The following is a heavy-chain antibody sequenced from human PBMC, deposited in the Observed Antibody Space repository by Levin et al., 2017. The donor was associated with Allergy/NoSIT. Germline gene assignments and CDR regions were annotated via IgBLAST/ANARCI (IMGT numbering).Heavy chain of an antibody. D-gene: IGHD1-14*01. CDR3: ARGGRSSNPNWFDP. V-gene: IGHV4-59*01. CDR2: IYYSGST. J-gene: IGHJ5*02. CDR1: GGSISSYY. Sequence: PSETLSLTCTVSGGSISSYYWNWIRQPPGKGLEWIGYIYYSGSTNYNPSLKSRVTISVDTSKSQFSLKLSSVTAADTAVYYCARGGRSSNPNWFDPWGQGTLVTVSS.